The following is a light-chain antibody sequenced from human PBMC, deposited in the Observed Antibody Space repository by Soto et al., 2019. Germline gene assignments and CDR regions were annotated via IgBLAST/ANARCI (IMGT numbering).Light chain of an antibody. CDR1: RSLVYSDGNTS. CDR2: EVS. J-gene: IGKJ1*01. Sequence: DVVMTQSPLSLPVTLGQPASISCRSSRSLVYSDGNTSLKWFQQRPGQSPRRLIFEVSNRDSGVPDRFCGSASGTDFSLKSSRLEAEDVGVYYCMQVTHWPHTFGQGTKVETK. V-gene: IGKV2-30*01. CDR3: MQVTHWPHT.